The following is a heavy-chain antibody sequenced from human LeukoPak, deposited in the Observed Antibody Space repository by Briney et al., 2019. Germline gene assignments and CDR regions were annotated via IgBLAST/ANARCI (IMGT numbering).Heavy chain of an antibody. V-gene: IGHV3-23*01. J-gene: IGHJ3*02. CDR1: GFTFRSYA. Sequence: PGGSLRLSCAASGFTFRSYAMSWVRQPPGKGAEWVSAISVSGGSTYHEDSVKGRFTITRDNSKNTLYLQMNSLRAEDTAVYYCAKGYSGYEVDAFDIWGQGTMVTVSS. D-gene: IGHD5-12*01. CDR3: AKGYSGYEVDAFDI. CDR2: ISVSGGST.